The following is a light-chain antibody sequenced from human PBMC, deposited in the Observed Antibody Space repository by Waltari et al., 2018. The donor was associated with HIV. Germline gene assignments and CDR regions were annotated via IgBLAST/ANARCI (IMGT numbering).Light chain of an antibody. CDR3: QVWDYNSDRWV. Sequence: SYVLTQPPSVSVAPGQTARITCGGNNIGTKNMHWYQQRPGQAPVLVVSDDSDRPSDIPERFSGSNSANTATLSISRVEAGDEADYYCQVWDYNSDRWVFGGGTKLIVL. J-gene: IGLJ3*02. CDR2: DDS. V-gene: IGLV3-21*02. CDR1: NIGTKN.